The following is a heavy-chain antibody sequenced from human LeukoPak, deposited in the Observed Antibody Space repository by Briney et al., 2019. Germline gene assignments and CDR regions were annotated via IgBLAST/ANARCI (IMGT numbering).Heavy chain of an antibody. D-gene: IGHD6-6*01. J-gene: IGHJ4*02. CDR1: GFTFSNYA. CDR2: ISGSGGST. Sequence: PGGSLRLSCAASGFTFSNYAMSWVRQAPGKGLEWVSGISGSGGSTYYAESAKGRFTISRDNSKNTLYLQMNSLRAEDTAVYYCAVGKGSSGLDYWGQGTLVTVSS. V-gene: IGHV3-23*01. CDR3: AVGKGSSGLDY.